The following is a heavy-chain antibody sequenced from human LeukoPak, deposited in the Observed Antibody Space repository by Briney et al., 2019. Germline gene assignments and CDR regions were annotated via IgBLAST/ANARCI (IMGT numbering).Heavy chain of an antibody. CDR2: IYYSGST. V-gene: IGHV4-39*01. Sequence: RASETLSLTCTVSGGSISSSRYYWGWVRQPPGKGLEWIGSIYYSGSTYYNPSLKSRVTIPVDTSKNQFSLKLSSVAAADTAVYYCARSVSAAAGTDVFYWGQGTLVTLSS. D-gene: IGHD6-13*01. CDR3: ARSVSAAAGTDVFY. J-gene: IGHJ4*02. CDR1: GGSISSSRYY.